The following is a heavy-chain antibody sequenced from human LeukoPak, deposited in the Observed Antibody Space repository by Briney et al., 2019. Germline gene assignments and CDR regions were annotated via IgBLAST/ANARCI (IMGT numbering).Heavy chain of an antibody. J-gene: IGHJ4*02. V-gene: IGHV4-59*01. CDR3: ARKTPMAEAYYFDY. Sequence: SETLSLTCTVSGGFISSYYWSWIRQPPGKGLEWIGYIYNSVTTNYSPSLKSRVTISLDTSKNQFSLKLTSVTAADTAVYYCARKTPMAEAYYFDYWGQGTLVTVSS. CDR2: IYNSVTT. D-gene: IGHD5-18*01. CDR1: GGFISSYY.